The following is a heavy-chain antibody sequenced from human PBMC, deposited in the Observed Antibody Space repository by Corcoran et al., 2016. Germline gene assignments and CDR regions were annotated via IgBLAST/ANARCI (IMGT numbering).Heavy chain of an antibody. J-gene: IGHJ4*02. V-gene: IGHV4-39*01. CDR1: GGSISSSSYY. CDR3: ARQLYDSSGYYYEIDY. CDR2: MYYSGSG. D-gene: IGHD3-22*01. Sequence: QLQLQESGPGLVKPSETLSLTCTVSGGSISSSSYYWGWIRQPPGKGLEWIGNMYYSGSGYYNPSLKSLVTISVDTSKYQFSLKLSSVTAADTAGYYFARQLYDSSGYYYEIDYWGQGTLVTVSS.